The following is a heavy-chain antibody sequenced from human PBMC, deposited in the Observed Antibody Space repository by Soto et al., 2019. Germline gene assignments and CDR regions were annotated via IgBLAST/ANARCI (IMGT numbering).Heavy chain of an antibody. J-gene: IGHJ4*02. V-gene: IGHV4-28*01. CDR1: GYSISSSNW. D-gene: IGHD1-26*01. CDR3: ARREIQGPIDY. CDR2: IYYSGTT. Sequence: ETLSLTCAVSGYSISSSNWWGWIRQPPGKGLEWIGYIYYSGTTYYNPSLKSRVTMSVDTSKNQFSLKLTSVTAVDTAVYYCARREIQGPIDYWGQGTLVTVS.